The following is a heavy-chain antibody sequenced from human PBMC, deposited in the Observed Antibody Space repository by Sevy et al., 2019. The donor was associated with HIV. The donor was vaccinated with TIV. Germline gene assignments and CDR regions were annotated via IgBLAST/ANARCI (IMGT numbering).Heavy chain of an antibody. J-gene: IGHJ5*02. CDR1: GFTFSSYA. CDR2: ISGSGGST. CDR3: AKPRHPPFSRTSINWFDP. Sequence: GGSLRLSCAASGFTFSSYAMSWVRQAPGKGLEWVSAISGSGGSTYYADSVKGRFTISRDNSKNTLYLQMNSLRAEDTAVYYCAKPRHPPFSRTSINWFDPWGQRTLVTVSS. D-gene: IGHD2-2*01. V-gene: IGHV3-23*01.